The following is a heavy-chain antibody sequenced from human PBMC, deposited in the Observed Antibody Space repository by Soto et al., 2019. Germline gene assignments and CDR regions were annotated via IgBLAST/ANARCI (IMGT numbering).Heavy chain of an antibody. Sequence: SETLSLTCTVSGGSISSGCYYWSWIRQHPGKGLEWIGYIYYSGSTYYNPSLKSRVTISVDTSKNQFSLKLSSVTAADTAVYYCARDSDYYDSSGYYPLWGQGTLVTVSS. J-gene: IGHJ4*02. D-gene: IGHD3-22*01. V-gene: IGHV4-31*03. CDR2: IYYSGST. CDR1: GGSISSGCYY. CDR3: ARDSDYYDSSGYYPL.